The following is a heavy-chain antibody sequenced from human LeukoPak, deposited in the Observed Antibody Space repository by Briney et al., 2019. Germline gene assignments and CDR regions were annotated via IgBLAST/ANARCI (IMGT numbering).Heavy chain of an antibody. CDR1: GGSISSGDYY. CDR2: IYYSGST. V-gene: IGHV4-30-4*01. CDR3: AVGGAFDRFDP. Sequence: SETLSLTCTVSGGSISSGDYYWSWIRQPPGKGLEWIGYIYYSGSTYYNPSLKCRVTISVDTSKNQFSLKLSSVTAADTAVYYCAVGGAFDRFDPWGQGTLVTVSS. D-gene: IGHD1-26*01. J-gene: IGHJ5*02.